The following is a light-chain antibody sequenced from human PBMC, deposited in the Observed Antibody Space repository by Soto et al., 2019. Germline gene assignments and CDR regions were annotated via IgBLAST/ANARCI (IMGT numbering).Light chain of an antibody. J-gene: IGKJ1*01. CDR2: DAS. Sequence: EIVLTQSPATLSLSPGERATLSCRASQSVSRYLAWYQQKPGQAPRLLIYDASNRATGIPARFSGSGSGTEFTLTISSLQSEDFAVYYCQQYNNWQTFGQGTKVDIK. CDR1: QSVSRY. CDR3: QQYNNWQT. V-gene: IGKV3-15*01.